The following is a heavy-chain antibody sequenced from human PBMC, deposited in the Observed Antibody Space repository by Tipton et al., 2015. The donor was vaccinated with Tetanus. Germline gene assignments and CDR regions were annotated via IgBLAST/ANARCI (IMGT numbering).Heavy chain of an antibody. Sequence: AASGFTFSSYAMHWVRQAPGKGLEWVAVISYDGSNKYYADSVKGRFTISRDNSKNTLYLQMNSLRAEDTAVYYCARGYSYGYDYWGQGTLVTVSS. CDR2: ISYDGSNK. D-gene: IGHD5-18*01. V-gene: IGHV3-30-3*01. CDR1: GFTFSSYA. CDR3: ARGYSYGYDY. J-gene: IGHJ4*02.